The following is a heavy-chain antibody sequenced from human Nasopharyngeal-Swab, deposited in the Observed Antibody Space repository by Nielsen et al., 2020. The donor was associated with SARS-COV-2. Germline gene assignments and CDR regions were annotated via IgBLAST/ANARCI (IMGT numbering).Heavy chain of an antibody. D-gene: IGHD6-13*01. CDR3: ARDSSSSWPIYYYYYYGMDV. Sequence: ASVNVSCKASGYTFTSYDINWVRQATEQGLEWMGWMNPNSGNTGYAQKFQGRVTMTRNTSISTAYMELSSLRSEDTAVYYCARDSSSSWPIYYYYYYGMDVWGQGTTVTVSS. CDR1: GYTFTSYD. J-gene: IGHJ6*02. CDR2: MNPNSGNT. V-gene: IGHV1-8*01.